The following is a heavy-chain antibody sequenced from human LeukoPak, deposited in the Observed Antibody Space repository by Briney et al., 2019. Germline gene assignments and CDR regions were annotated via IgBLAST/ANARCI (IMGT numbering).Heavy chain of an antibody. Sequence: GGSLRLSCAASGFTFSSYGMHWVRQAPGKGLEWVAFIRYDGSNKYYTDSVKGRFTISRDNSKNTLYLQMNSLRAEDTAVYYCAKERSRGGDCLDYWGQGTLVTVSS. J-gene: IGHJ4*02. D-gene: IGHD2-21*02. CDR2: IRYDGSNK. CDR1: GFTFSSYG. V-gene: IGHV3-30*02. CDR3: AKERSRGGDCLDY.